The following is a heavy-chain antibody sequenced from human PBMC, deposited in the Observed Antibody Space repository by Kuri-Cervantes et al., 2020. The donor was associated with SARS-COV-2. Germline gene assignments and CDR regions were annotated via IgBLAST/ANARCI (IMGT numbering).Heavy chain of an antibody. D-gene: IGHD6-6*01. CDR1: GFTFSSYA. CDR3: ARNFKSSSSLYYYYMDV. V-gene: IGHV3-23*01. J-gene: IGHJ6*03. CDR2: ISGSGGST. Sequence: GESRRLSCAASGFTFSSYAMSWVRQAPGKGLEWVSAISGSGGSTYYADSVKGRFTISRDNAKNSLYLQMNSLRVEDTALYYCARNFKSSSSLYYYYMDVWGKGTTVTVSS.